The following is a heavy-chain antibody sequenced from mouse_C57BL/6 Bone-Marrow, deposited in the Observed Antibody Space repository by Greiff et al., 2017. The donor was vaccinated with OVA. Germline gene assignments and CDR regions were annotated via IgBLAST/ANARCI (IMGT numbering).Heavy chain of an antibody. CDR3: AGAYYSNYVFAY. V-gene: IGHV2-2*01. D-gene: IGHD2-5*01. CDR1: GFSLTSYG. J-gene: IGHJ3*01. Sequence: VKLQESGPGLVQPSQSLSITCTVSGFSLTSYGVHWVRQSPGKGLEWLGVIWSGGSTDYNAAFISRLSISKDNSKSQVFFKMNSLQADDTAIYYCAGAYYSNYVFAYWGQGTLVTVSA. CDR2: IWSGGST.